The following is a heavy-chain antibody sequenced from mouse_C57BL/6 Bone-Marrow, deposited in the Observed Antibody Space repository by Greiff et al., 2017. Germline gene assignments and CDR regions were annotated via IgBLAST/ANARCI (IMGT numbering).Heavy chain of an antibody. Sequence: VQLQQSGPELVKPGASVKISCKASGYSFTGYFMNWVKQSHGKSLEWIGRINPYNGDTFYNQKFKGKDTLTVDKSSSTAHMELRSLPSEDSAVYYYAGPTGGYYKYFDVWGTGTTVTVSS. J-gene: IGHJ1*03. D-gene: IGHD2-3*01. CDR3: AGPTGGYYKYFDV. CDR1: GYSFTGYF. V-gene: IGHV1-20*02. CDR2: INPYNGDT.